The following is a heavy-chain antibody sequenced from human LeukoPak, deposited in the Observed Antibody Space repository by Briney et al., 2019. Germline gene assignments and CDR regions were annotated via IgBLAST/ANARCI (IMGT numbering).Heavy chain of an antibody. Sequence: GRSLRLSCAASGFTFSSYGMHWVRQAPGKGLEWVAVIWYDGSNKYYADSVKGRFTISRDNPKNTLYLQMNSLRAEDAAVYYCAKDPRGSYSRDYYYYMDVWGKGTTVTVSS. V-gene: IGHV3-33*06. CDR2: IWYDGSNK. CDR3: AKDPRGSYSRDYYYYMDV. D-gene: IGHD1-26*01. J-gene: IGHJ6*03. CDR1: GFTFSSYG.